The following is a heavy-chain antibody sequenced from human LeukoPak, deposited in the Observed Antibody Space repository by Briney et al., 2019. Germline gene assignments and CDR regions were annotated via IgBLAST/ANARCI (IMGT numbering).Heavy chain of an antibody. J-gene: IGHJ4*02. V-gene: IGHV4-39*07. Sequence: SETLSLTCTVSGGSISSSSYYWGWIRQPPGKGLEGIGSIYYSGSTYYNPSLKSRVTISVDTSKNQFSLKLSSVTAADTAVYYCARDGLSYYDSSGYFPLEDWGQGTLVTVSS. CDR1: GGSISSSSYY. CDR2: IYYSGST. CDR3: ARDGLSYYDSSGYFPLED. D-gene: IGHD3-22*01.